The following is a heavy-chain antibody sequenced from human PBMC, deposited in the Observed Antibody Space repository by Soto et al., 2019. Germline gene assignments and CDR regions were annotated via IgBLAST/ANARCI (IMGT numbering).Heavy chain of an antibody. CDR2: IIPIFGTA. CDR1: GGTFSSYA. D-gene: IGHD3-9*01. CDR3: AREMYYDILTGYSFGHYFDY. J-gene: IGHJ4*02. V-gene: IGHV1-69*13. Sequence: SVKVSCKASGGTFSSYAISWVRQATGQGLEWMGGIIPIFGTANYAQKFQGRVTITADESTSTAYMELSSLRSEDTAVYYCAREMYYDILTGYSFGHYFDYWGQGTLVTVSS.